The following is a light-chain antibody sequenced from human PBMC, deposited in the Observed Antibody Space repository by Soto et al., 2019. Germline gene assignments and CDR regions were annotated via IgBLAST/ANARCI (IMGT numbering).Light chain of an antibody. V-gene: IGKV1-5*03. CDR2: KTS. J-gene: IGKJ1*01. CDR1: QSLTMW. Sequence: DIHMTQSPSTLSASVGDRVTITCRASQSLTMWLAWYQQKPGKAPNLLIYKTSSLESGVPSRFSGSGSGTEFTLTISSLQPXXXXXXXXXXXXXYSWTFGQGTKVEVK. CDR3: XXXXXYSWT.